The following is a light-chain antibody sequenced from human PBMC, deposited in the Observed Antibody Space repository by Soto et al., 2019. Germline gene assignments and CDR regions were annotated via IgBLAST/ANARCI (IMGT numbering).Light chain of an antibody. V-gene: IGLV2-8*01. Sequence: QSVLTQPTSASGSPGQSVTISCTGTSSDVGGYNYVSWYQQHPGKAPKLMIYEVSKRPSGVPDRFSGSKSGNTASLTVSGLQAEDEADYYCSSYAGSNNFGVFGGGTKLTVL. J-gene: IGLJ2*01. CDR3: SSYAGSNNFGV. CDR2: EVS. CDR1: SSDVGGYNY.